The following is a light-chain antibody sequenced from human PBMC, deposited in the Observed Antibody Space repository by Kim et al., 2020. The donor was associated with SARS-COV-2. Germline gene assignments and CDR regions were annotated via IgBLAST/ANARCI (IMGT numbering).Light chain of an antibody. Sequence: QSALTQPPSATGSPGQSVTIPCTGTSSDLGSYNYVSWYQQHPGKAPKRMIYEVSKRPSGVPDRFSGSKSGNTASLTVSGLQAEDEADYYCSSYAGNNNLLFGGGTPLTVL. V-gene: IGLV2-8*01. CDR3: SSYAGNNNLL. CDR1: SSDLGSYNY. J-gene: IGLJ2*01. CDR2: EVS.